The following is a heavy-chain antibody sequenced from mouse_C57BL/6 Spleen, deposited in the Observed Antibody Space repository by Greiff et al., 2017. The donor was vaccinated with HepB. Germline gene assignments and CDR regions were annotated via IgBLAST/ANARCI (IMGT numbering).Heavy chain of an antibody. CDR3: AVYSNYGYAMDY. CDR1: GYAFSSYW. D-gene: IGHD2-5*01. J-gene: IGHJ4*01. V-gene: IGHV1-80*01. Sequence: QVQLKESGAELVKPGASVKISCKASGYAFSSYWMNWVKQRPGKGLEWIGQIYPGDGDTNYNGKFKGKATLTADKSSSTAYMQLSSLTSEDSAVYFCAVYSNYGYAMDYWGQGTSVTVSS. CDR2: IYPGDGDT.